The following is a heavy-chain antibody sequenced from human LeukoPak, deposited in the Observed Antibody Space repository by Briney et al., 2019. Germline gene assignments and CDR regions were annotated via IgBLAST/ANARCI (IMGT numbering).Heavy chain of an antibody. J-gene: IGHJ4*02. CDR3: AKEGDYGNDLDY. D-gene: IGHD4-11*01. V-gene: IGHV3-23*01. CDR1: GFTFSSYV. CDR2: ISDSGGST. Sequence: PGGSLRLSCAASGFTFSSYVMSWARQAPGKGLEWVSAISDSGGSTYYADSVKGRFTISRDNSKNTLYLQMNSLRAEDTAVYYCAKEGDYGNDLDYWGQGTLVTVSS.